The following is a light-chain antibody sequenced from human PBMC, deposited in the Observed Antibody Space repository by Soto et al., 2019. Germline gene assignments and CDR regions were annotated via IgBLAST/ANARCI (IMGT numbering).Light chain of an antibody. CDR3: QQYYSSPYT. V-gene: IGKV3-20*01. CDR2: AAS. J-gene: IGKJ2*01. Sequence: EIVLTQSPGTLSLSPGERATLSCRTSRTVTSTYLAWYQLKPGQAPRLLIYAASSRAPGIPDRFSGSGSGTDFILSISRLEPEDFAVYYCQQYYSSPYTFGQGTELE. CDR1: RTVTSTY.